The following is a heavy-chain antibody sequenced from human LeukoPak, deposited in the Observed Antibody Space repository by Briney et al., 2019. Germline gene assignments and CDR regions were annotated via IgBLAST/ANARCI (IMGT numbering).Heavy chain of an antibody. CDR1: GGSFSGYY. CDR2: INHSGST. J-gene: IGHJ5*02. Sequence: SETLSLTCAVYGGSFSGYYWSWIRQPPGKGLEWIGEINHSGSTNYNPSLKSRVTISVDTSKNQFSLKLSSVTAADTAVYYCARGTVVAPLLTWGQGILVTVSS. D-gene: IGHD2-15*01. V-gene: IGHV4-34*01. CDR3: ARGTVVAPLLT.